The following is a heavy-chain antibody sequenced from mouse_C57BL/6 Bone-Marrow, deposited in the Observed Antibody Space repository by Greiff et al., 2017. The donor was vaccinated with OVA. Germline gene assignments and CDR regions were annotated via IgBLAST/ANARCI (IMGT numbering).Heavy chain of an antibody. CDR1: GFNIKDYY. Sequence: VQLQQSGAELVRPGASVKLSCTASGFNIKDYYMHWVKQRPEQGLEWIGRIDPEDGDTEYAPKFQGKATMTADTSSNPAYLQLSSLSSEDTAVYYCTYYRGYFDYWGQGTTLTVSS. CDR2: IDPEDGDT. CDR3: TYYRGYFDY. D-gene: IGHD1-1*02. J-gene: IGHJ2*01. V-gene: IGHV14-1*01.